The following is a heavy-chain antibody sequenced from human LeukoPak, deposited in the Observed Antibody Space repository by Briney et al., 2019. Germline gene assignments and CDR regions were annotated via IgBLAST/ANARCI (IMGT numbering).Heavy chain of an antibody. CDR3: ARVPLLTSSGWLTFDY. CDR2: IYYSGST. J-gene: IGHJ4*02. CDR1: GGSVSSGSYY. V-gene: IGHV4-61*01. Sequence: PSETLSLTCTVSGGSVSSGSYYWSWIRQPPGKGLEWIGYIYYSGSTNYNPSLKSRVTISVDTSKNQFSLKLSSVTAADTAVYYCARVPLLTSSGWLTFDYWGQGTLVTVSS. D-gene: IGHD6-19*01.